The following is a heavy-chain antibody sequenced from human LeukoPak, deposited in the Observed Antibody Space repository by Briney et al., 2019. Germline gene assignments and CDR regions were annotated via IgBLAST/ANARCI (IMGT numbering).Heavy chain of an antibody. CDR2: IWYDGSNK. Sequence: PGGSLRLSCAASGFTFSSYGMHWVRQAPGKGLEWVAVIWYDGSNKYYADPVKGRFTISRDNSKNTLYLQMNSLRAEDTAVYYCARDREDTANYYYYYMDVWGQGTLVTVSS. D-gene: IGHD5-18*01. J-gene: IGHJ6*03. V-gene: IGHV3-33*01. CDR1: GFTFSSYG. CDR3: ARDREDTANYYYYYMDV.